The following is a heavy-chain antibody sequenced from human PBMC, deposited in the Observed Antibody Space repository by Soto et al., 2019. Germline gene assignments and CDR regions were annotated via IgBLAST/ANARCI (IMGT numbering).Heavy chain of an antibody. CDR3: ARGGGYYDIRTGYDY. Sequence: QVQLVQSGAEVKKPGASVKVSCKASGYTFTSYDVIWVRQATGQGRECMGWMNPNSGNTDYAEKFQGRVTMTRDTSMSTAYMELSSLRFEDTAVYYCARGGGYYDIRTGYDYWGQGSLVTVSS. J-gene: IGHJ4*02. CDR1: GYTFTSYD. D-gene: IGHD3-9*01. CDR2: MNPNSGNT. V-gene: IGHV1-8*01.